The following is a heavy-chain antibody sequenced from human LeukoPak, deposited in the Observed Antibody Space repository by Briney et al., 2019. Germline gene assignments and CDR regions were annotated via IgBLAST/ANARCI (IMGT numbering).Heavy chain of an antibody. Sequence: SETLSLTCTASGYSISSGYYWGWIRQPPGKGLEWIGSIYHSGSTYYNPSLKSRVTISVDTSKNQFSLKLSSVTAADTAVYYCARDPAERRGYALGPWGQGTLVTVSS. CDR1: GYSISSGYY. CDR2: IYHSGST. J-gene: IGHJ5*02. CDR3: ARDPAERRGYALGP. V-gene: IGHV4-38-2*02. D-gene: IGHD5-12*01.